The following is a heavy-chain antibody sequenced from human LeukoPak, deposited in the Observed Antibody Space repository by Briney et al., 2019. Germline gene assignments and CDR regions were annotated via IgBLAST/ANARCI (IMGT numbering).Heavy chain of an antibody. J-gene: IGHJ6*02. CDR2: ITSSSTTI. CDR1: GFAFNTYS. D-gene: IGHD3-10*01. CDR3: ARGWAGYYGSETYYYYYGMDV. V-gene: IGHV3-48*01. Sequence: PGGSLRLSCAASGFAFNTYSMNWVRQAPGKGLEWVSSITSSSTTIYYADSVKGRFTISRDNSKNTLYLQMNSLRAEGTAVYYCARGWAGYYGSETYYYYYGMDVWGQGTTVTVSS.